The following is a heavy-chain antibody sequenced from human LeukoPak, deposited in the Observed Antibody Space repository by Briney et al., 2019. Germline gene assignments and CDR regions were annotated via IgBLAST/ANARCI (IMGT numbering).Heavy chain of an antibody. CDR2: INPNSGGT. D-gene: IGHD6-6*01. Sequence: ASVKVSCKASGYTFTGYYMHWVRQAPGQGLEWMGWINPNSGGTKYAQKFQGRVTMTRDMSISTAYMELSSLRSEDTAVYYCARVDTIYSSSSEWDFDYWGQGTLVTVSS. V-gene: IGHV1-2*02. CDR1: GYTFTGYY. CDR3: ARVDTIYSSSSEWDFDY. J-gene: IGHJ4*02.